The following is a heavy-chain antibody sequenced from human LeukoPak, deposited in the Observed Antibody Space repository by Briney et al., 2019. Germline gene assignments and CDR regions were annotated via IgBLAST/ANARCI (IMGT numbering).Heavy chain of an antibody. Sequence: QPGGSLRLSCAASGFTFSSYAMSWVRQAPGKGLEWVSAISGSGGSTYYADSVKGRFTISRDNSKNTLYLQMNSLRAEDTAVYYCAKDPGSRFPLGDAFDIWGQGTMVTVSS. V-gene: IGHV3-23*01. CDR1: GFTFSSYA. CDR2: ISGSGGST. D-gene: IGHD1-26*01. J-gene: IGHJ3*02. CDR3: AKDPGSRFPLGDAFDI.